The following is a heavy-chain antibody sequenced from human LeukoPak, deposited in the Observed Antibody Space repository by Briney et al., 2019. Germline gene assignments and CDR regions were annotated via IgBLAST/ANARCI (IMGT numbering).Heavy chain of an antibody. V-gene: IGHV1-46*01. D-gene: IGHD3-16*02. Sequence: ASVKVSCKASGYTFTSYYMHWVRQAPGQGLEWMGIINPSGGSTSYAQKFQGRVTMTRDTSTSTVYMELSSLRSEDTAVYYCARSVTAETQTVTLFDPWGQGTLVTVSS. CDR1: GYTFTSYY. J-gene: IGHJ5*02. CDR2: INPSGGST. CDR3: ARSVTAETQTVTLFDP.